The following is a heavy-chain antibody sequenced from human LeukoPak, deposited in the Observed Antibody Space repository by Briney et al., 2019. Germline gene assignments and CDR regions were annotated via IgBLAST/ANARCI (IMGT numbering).Heavy chain of an antibody. V-gene: IGHV3-23*01. CDR3: AKEKATARGTFDY. CDR1: GFTFSSYA. Sequence: GGSLRLSCAASGFTFSSYAMSWVRQAPVKVLEWVSAISGSGGSTYYADSVKGRFTISRDNSKNTLYLQMNSVRAEDTAVYYCAKEKATARGTFDYWGQGTLVTVSS. J-gene: IGHJ4*02. CDR2: ISGSGGST. D-gene: IGHD3-16*01.